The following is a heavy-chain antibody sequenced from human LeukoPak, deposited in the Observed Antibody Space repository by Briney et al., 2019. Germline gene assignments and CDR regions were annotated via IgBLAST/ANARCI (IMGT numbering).Heavy chain of an antibody. V-gene: IGHV4-39*07. Sequence: PSETLSLTCTVSGGSISSSSYYWGWIRQPPGKGLEWIGSIYYSGSTYYNPSLKSRVTISVDTSKSQFSLKLSSVTAADTAVYYCARGSSSWSNWFDPWGQGTLVTVSS. CDR3: ARGSSSWSNWFDP. CDR2: IYYSGST. CDR1: GGSISSSSYY. J-gene: IGHJ5*02. D-gene: IGHD6-13*01.